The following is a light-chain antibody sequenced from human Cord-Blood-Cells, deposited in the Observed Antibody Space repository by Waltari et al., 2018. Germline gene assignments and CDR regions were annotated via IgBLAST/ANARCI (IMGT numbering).Light chain of an antibody. CDR3: QQSYSTPFT. CDR2: AAT. V-gene: IGKV1-39*01. Sequence: DIQMTQSPSSLSASVGDRVTITCRASQSISSYLNWYQQKPGKAPKLLIYAATSLQSGVRSRFSGSGSETDFTITSSRLQPEDFATYYCQQSYSTPFTFGPGTKVEIK. CDR1: QSISSY. J-gene: IGKJ3*01.